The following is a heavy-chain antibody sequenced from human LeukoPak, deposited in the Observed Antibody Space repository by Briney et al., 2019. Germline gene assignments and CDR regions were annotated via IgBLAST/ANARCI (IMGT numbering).Heavy chain of an antibody. CDR3: AKDPMVRGVIGRYFDY. CDR2: RRYDGSNK. V-gene: IGHV3-30*02. Sequence: GGSLRLSCAASGFTFSSYGMHWVRQAPGKGLEWVAFRRYDGSNKYYADSVKGRFTISRDNSKNTLYLQMNSLRAEDTAVYYCAKDPMVRGVIGRYFDYWGQGTLVTVSS. D-gene: IGHD3-10*01. CDR1: GFTFSSYG. J-gene: IGHJ4*02.